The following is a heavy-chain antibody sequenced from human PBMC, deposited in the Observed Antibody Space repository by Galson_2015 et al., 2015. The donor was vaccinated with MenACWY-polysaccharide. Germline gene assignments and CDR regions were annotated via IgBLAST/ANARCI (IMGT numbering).Heavy chain of an antibody. J-gene: IGHJ6*02. Sequence: LRLSCAASGFTFTTYTINWVRQAPGQGLEWVSSISGTGTIYYADSVKGRFTISRDNAKNSLYLQMNSLRADDTAVYYCAKGRAPSTYYGMDVWGQGTTVTVSS. D-gene: IGHD2-2*01. CDR1: GFTFTTYT. CDR2: ISGTGTI. CDR3: AKGRAPSTYYGMDV. V-gene: IGHV3-48*01.